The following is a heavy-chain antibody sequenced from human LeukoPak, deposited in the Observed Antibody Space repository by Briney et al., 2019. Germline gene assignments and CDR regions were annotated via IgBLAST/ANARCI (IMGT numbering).Heavy chain of an antibody. CDR1: GGSISSGGYS. CDR3: ASGYPSPYDAFDI. CDR2: IYHSGST. D-gene: IGHD3-22*01. V-gene: IGHV4-30-2*01. Sequence: SETLSLTCTVSGGSISSGGYSWSWIRQPPGKGLEWIGYIYHSGSTYYNPSLKSRVTISVDRSKNQFSLKLSSVTAADTAVYYCASGYPSPYDAFDIWGQGTMVTVSS. J-gene: IGHJ3*02.